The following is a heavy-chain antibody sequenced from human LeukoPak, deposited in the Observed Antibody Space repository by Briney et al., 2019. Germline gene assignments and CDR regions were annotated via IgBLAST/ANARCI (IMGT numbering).Heavy chain of an antibody. D-gene: IGHD1-26*01. CDR3: TTHPYSGGYY. V-gene: IGHV3-15*01. Sequence: GGSLRLSCAASGFTFSNAWMSWVRQAPGKGLEWVGRIKSKNDGGTTDYAAPVKGRFTTSRDDSKNTLYLQMNSLKTEDTAVYYCTTHPYSGGYYWGQGTLVTVSS. J-gene: IGHJ4*02. CDR2: IKSKNDGGTT. CDR1: GFTFSNAW.